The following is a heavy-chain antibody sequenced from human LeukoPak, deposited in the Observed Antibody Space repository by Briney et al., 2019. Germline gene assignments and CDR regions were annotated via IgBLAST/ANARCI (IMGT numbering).Heavy chain of an antibody. D-gene: IGHD5-18*01. CDR2: ISSGGRTI. CDR3: AKDLSDPVMVIDS. Sequence: SGGSLRLSCAASGFTFSDYYMNWIRQAPGKGLEWISYISSGGRTIYYADSVKGRFTISRDNAKNSLYLQMNSPRAEDTAVYYCAKDLSDPVMVIDSWGQGTLVTVSS. V-gene: IGHV3-11*01. J-gene: IGHJ4*02. CDR1: GFTFSDYY.